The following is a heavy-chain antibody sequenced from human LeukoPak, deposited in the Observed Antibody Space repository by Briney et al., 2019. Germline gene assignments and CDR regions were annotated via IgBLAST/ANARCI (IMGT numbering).Heavy chain of an antibody. CDR2: ISSSSSYI. J-gene: IGHJ3*02. CDR3: ARDICGGDCYSGAFDI. Sequence: PGGSLRLSCAASGFTFSSYGMNWVRQAPGKGLEWVSSISSSSSYIYYADSVKGRFTISRDNAKNSLYLQMNSLRAEDTAVYYCARDICGGDCYSGAFDIWGQGTMVTVSS. V-gene: IGHV3-21*01. D-gene: IGHD2-21*02. CDR1: GFTFSSYG.